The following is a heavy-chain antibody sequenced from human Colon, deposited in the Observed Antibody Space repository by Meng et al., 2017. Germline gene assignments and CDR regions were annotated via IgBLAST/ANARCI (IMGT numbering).Heavy chain of an antibody. CDR1: GDSISGSRYY. CDR2: IFYSGRT. Sequence: GSLRLSCNVSGDSISGSRYYWGWIRQSQGKGLEYIATIFYSGRTYYNPSLKSRVTMSVDTTKNQFSLKLSSVTAADTAVYYCVKERGSYSGGEFESWGQGTLVTVSS. CDR3: VKERGSYSGGEFES. V-gene: IGHV4-39*07. J-gene: IGHJ4*02. D-gene: IGHD3-22*01.